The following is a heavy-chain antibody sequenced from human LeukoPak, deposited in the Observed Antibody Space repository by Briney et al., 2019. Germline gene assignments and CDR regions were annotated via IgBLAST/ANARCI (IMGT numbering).Heavy chain of an antibody. V-gene: IGHV3-15*01. D-gene: IGHD1-26*01. CDR1: GFTLSNAW. CDR3: TAGYSGSYPDFDY. J-gene: IGHJ4*02. Sequence: GGSLRLSCAASGFTLSNAWMSWVRQAPGKGLEWVGRIKSKTDGGTTDYAAPVKGRFTISRDDSKNTLYLQMNSLKTEDTAVYYCTAGYSGSYPDFDYWGQGTLVTVSS. CDR2: IKSKTDGGTT.